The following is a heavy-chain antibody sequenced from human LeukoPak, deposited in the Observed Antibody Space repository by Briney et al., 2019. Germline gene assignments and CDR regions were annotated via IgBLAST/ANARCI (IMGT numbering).Heavy chain of an antibody. CDR2: INHDGRET. J-gene: IGHJ4*02. CDR1: GGSISSSSYY. V-gene: IGHV3-7*01. D-gene: IGHD5-12*01. CDR3: ARKGYSGYDWPPDY. Sequence: PSETLSLTCTVSGGSISSSSYYWGWVRQAPGKGLEWVANINHDGRETYYADSVKGRFIISRDNSKNTLYLQMNSLRAEDTAVYYCARKGYSGYDWPPDYWGQGTLVTVSS.